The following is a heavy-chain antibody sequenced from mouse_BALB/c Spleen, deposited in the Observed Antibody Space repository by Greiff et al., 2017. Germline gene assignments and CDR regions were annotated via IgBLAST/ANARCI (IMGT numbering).Heavy chain of an antibody. CDR2: ISYSGST. CDR1: GYSITSDYA. CDR3: ARSGYDKAWFAY. V-gene: IGHV3-2*02. Sequence: DVKLVESGPGLVKPSQSLSLTCTVTGYSITSDYAWNWIRQFPGNKLEWMGYISYSGSTSYNPSLKSRISITRDTSKNQFFLQLNSVTTEDTATYYCARSGYDKAWFAYWGQGTLVTVSA. D-gene: IGHD2-2*01. J-gene: IGHJ3*01.